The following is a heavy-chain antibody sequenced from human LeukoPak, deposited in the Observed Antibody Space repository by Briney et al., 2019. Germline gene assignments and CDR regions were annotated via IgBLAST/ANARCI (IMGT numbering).Heavy chain of an antibody. J-gene: IGHJ5*02. D-gene: IGHD6-13*01. CDR2: IYYSGST. V-gene: IGHV4-30-4*01. CDR1: GGSISSGDYY. Sequence: SETLSLNCTVSGGSISSGDYYWSWIRQPPGKGLEWIGYIYYSGSTYYNPSLKSRVTISVDTSENQFSLKLSSVTAADTAVYYCARGDYGGIAAAGTPYNWFDPWGQGTLVTVSS. CDR3: ARGDYGGIAAAGTPYNWFDP.